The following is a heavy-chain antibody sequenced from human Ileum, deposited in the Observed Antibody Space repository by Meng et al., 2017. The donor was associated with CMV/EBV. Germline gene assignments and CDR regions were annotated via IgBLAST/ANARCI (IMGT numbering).Heavy chain of an antibody. CDR2: TYYKSRWYT. J-gene: IGHJ4*02. D-gene: IGHD3-22*01. Sequence: SSNGAAWNWIRQSPSRGLERLGRTYYKSRWYTDYVLSMKHRITIKADTSKNQLSLHLNSVTPEDTAVYYCTRERLWDGYYFGTRLDYWGQGTLVTVSS. V-gene: IGHV6-1*01. CDR3: TRERLWDGYYFGTRLDY. CDR1: SSNGAA.